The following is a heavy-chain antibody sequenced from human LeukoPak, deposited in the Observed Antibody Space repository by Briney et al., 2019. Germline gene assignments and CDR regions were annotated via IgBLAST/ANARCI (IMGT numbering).Heavy chain of an antibody. V-gene: IGHV4-34*01. D-gene: IGHD3-16*01. Sequence: SETLSLTCAVYGGSFSGYYWSWIRQPPGKGLEWIGEINHSGSTNYNPSLKSRVTISVDTSKNQFSLKLSSVTAADTAVYYCARAGSGRDDYVWGSYNYWGQGTLVTVSS. CDR1: GGSFSGYY. CDR3: ARAGSGRDDYVWGSYNY. CDR2: INHSGST. J-gene: IGHJ4*02.